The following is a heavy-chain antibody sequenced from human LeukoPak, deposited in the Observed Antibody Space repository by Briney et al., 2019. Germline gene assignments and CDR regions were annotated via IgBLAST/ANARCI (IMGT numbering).Heavy chain of an antibody. CDR1: GYTFTGYY. Sequence: ASVKVSCKASGYTFTGYYMHWVRQAPGQGLEWMGWINPNSGGTNYAQKFQGRVTMTRDTSISTAYMELSRLRSDDTAVYYCASVSRGYCSSTSCPRFDPWGQGTLVTVSS. D-gene: IGHD2-2*01. V-gene: IGHV1-2*02. J-gene: IGHJ5*02. CDR3: ASVSRGYCSSTSCPRFDP. CDR2: INPNSGGT.